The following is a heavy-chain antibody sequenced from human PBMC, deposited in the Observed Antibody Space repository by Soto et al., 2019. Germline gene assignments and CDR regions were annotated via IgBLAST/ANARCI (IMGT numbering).Heavy chain of an antibody. CDR1: GYFFTSYG. J-gene: IGHJ6*02. CDR2: ISPYNGNT. D-gene: IGHD5-18*01. CDR3: ATGYSYGYNYYGMDV. Sequence: ASVKVSCKASGYFFTSYGITWVRQAPGQGLEWMGWISPYNGNTIYAQKFQGRVTMTEDTSTDTAYMELSSLRSEDTAVYYCATGYSYGYNYYGMDVWGQGTTVTVSS. V-gene: IGHV1-18*04.